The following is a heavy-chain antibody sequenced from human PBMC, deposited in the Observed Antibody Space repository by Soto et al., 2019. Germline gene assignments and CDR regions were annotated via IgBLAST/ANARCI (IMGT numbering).Heavy chain of an antibody. D-gene: IGHD3-10*01. CDR1: GGSISRGGYY. J-gene: IGHJ6*02. V-gene: IGHV4-31*03. CDR3: ARDHRGVRGWDGTDV. CDR2: IYYSGGT. Sequence: QVQLQESGPGLVKPSQTLSLTCTVSGGSISRGGYYWSWLRQHPGRGLEWIGYIYYSGGTYYNPSLMSRVTISVDTSKNQFSVKLRSVTAADTAVYYCARDHRGVRGWDGTDVWGQGTTVTVSS.